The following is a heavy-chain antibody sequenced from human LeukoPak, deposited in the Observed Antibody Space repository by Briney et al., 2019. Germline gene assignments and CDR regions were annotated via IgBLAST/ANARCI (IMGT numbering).Heavy chain of an antibody. CDR2: IYYSGST. Sequence: SETLSLTCTVSGGSISSYYWSWIRQPPGKGLEWIGYIYYSGSTNYNPSLKSRVTISVDTSKNQFSLKLSSVTAADTAVYYCARATAPGIAVPGSAFDIWGQGTMVTVSS. J-gene: IGHJ3*02. D-gene: IGHD6-19*01. CDR1: GGSISSYY. CDR3: ARATAPGIAVPGSAFDI. V-gene: IGHV4-59*01.